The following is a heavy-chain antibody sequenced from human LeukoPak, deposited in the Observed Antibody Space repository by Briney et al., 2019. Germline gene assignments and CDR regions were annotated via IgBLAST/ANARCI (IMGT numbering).Heavy chain of an antibody. V-gene: IGHV3-23*01. CDR2: ISGSGGST. Sequence: GGSLRLSCAASGFIFSSYAMSWVRQAPGKGLEWVSAISGSGGSTYYADSVKGRFTISRDNSKNTLYLQMNSLRAEDTAVYYCAKDFDGSGSQSYWGQGTLVTVSS. CDR1: GFIFSSYA. J-gene: IGHJ4*02. CDR3: AKDFDGSGSQSY. D-gene: IGHD3-10*01.